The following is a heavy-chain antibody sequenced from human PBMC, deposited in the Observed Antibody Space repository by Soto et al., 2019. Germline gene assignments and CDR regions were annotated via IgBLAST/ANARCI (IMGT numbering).Heavy chain of an antibody. CDR1: VGTFSSYT. CDR2: IIPILGIA. J-gene: IGHJ6*02. Sequence: QVQLVQSGAEVKKPGSSVKVSCKASVGTFSSYTISWLRQAPGQGLEWMGRIIPILGIANYAQKFQGRVTITADKSTSTDYMELSSLISEDTAVYYCARDPGSSSTGYGMDVWGQGTTVTVSS. V-gene: IGHV1-69*08. D-gene: IGHD2-2*01. CDR3: ARDPGSSSTGYGMDV.